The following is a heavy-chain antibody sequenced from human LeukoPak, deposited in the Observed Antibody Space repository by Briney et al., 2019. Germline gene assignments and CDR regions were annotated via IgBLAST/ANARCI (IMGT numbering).Heavy chain of an antibody. J-gene: IGHJ4*02. CDR3: ARDGAAAGSPKFDY. CDR1: GYTFTGYY. CDR2: INPNSGGT. V-gene: IGHV1-2*02. D-gene: IGHD6-13*01. Sequence: ASVKVSCKASGYTFTGYYMHWVRQAPGQGLEWMGWINPNSGGTNYAQKFQGRVTMTRDTSISTAYMELSRLRSDDTAAYYCARDGAAAGSPKFDYWGQGTLVTVSS.